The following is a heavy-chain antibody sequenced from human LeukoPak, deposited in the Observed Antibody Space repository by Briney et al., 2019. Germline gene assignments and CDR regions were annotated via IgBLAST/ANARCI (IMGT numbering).Heavy chain of an antibody. CDR3: ARRNVYSSSWDYFDY. CDR1: GGSISSYY. CDR2: IYYSGST. V-gene: IGHV4-59*08. J-gene: IGHJ4*02. Sequence: SETLSLTCTVSGGSISSYYWSWIRQPPGKGLEWIGYIYYSGSTNYNPSLKSRVTISVDTSKNQFSLKLNSVTAADTAVYYCARRNVYSSSWDYFDYWGQGTLVTVSS. D-gene: IGHD6-13*01.